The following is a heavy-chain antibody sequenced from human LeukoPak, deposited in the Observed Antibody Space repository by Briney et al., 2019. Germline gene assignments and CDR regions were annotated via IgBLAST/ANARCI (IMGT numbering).Heavy chain of an antibody. J-gene: IGHJ4*02. CDR1: GGSISSGSYY. D-gene: IGHD3-16*01. Sequence: SQTLSLTCTVSGGSISSGSYYWSWIRQPAGKGLEWIGRIYTSGSTNYNPSLKSRVTISVDTSKNQFSLKLSSVTAADTAVYYCVRDRLGDLDYWGQGTLVTVSS. V-gene: IGHV4-61*02. CDR3: VRDRLGDLDY. CDR2: IYTSGST.